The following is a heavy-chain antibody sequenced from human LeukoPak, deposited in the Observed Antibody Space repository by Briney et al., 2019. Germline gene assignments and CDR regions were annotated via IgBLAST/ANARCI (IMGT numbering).Heavy chain of an antibody. CDR1: GYTFTSYG. CDR3: ARDGTGVYNLVQY. CDR2: INPNSGGT. Sequence: ASVKVSCKASGYTFTSYGISWVRQAPGQGLEWMGWINPNSGGTNYAQKFQGRVTMTRDTSISAVYMELSRLRSDDTAVYYCARDGTGVYNLVQYWGQGTLVTVSS. V-gene: IGHV1-2*02. J-gene: IGHJ4*02. D-gene: IGHD5-24*01.